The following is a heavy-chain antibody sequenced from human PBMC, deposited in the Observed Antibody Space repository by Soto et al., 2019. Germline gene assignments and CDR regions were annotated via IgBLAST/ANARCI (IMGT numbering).Heavy chain of an antibody. Sequence: QVQLVESGGGVVQPGRSLRLSCAASGFTFDNYYIHWVRQAPGKGLEWVAVISYDGSNNYYADSVKGRFTISRDNSKSALFLQMNSLRAEDTAVYYCAKDLGYSGYGVFDSWGQGTLVTVSS. D-gene: IGHD5-12*01. CDR2: ISYDGSNN. CDR3: AKDLGYSGYGVFDS. CDR1: GFTFDNYY. J-gene: IGHJ4*02. V-gene: IGHV3-30*18.